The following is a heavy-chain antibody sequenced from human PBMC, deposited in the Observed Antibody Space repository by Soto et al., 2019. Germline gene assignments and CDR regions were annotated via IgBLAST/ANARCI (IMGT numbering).Heavy chain of an antibody. CDR2: LGGSNSDT. CDR3: AKDKVDHNSVWDPCDI. CDR1: GFTFSDYA. Sequence: EEQLLESGGGLVQPGGSLRLSCAASGFTFSDYAMSWVRQAPGKGLEWVSGLGGSNSDTHYAASVEGRFTVSRDNSKSTLFLQMNSLRVEDTAVYYCAKDKVDHNSVWDPCDIWGQGTLVTVSS. V-gene: IGHV3-23*01. D-gene: IGHD1-26*01. J-gene: IGHJ3*02.